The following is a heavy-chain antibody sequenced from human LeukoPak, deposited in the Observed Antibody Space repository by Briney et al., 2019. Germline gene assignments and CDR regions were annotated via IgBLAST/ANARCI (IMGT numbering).Heavy chain of an antibody. J-gene: IGHJ4*02. CDR1: GFTFSSYG. D-gene: IGHD6-6*01. Sequence: GGTLRLSCAASGFTFSSYGMSWVRQAPGKGLEWVSTISGSGDRTYYADSVKGRFTISRDNSKNTLYLQMNSLRAEDTAVYYCAKDQSSSSFGYWGQGTLVTVSS. CDR3: AKDQSSSSFGY. V-gene: IGHV3-23*01. CDR2: ISGSGDRT.